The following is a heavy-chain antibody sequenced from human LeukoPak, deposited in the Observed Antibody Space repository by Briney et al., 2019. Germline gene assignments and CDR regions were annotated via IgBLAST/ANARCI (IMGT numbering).Heavy chain of an antibody. CDR3: ARGRRITMVREKFDY. D-gene: IGHD3-10*01. V-gene: IGHV4-34*01. J-gene: IGHJ4*02. Sequence: PSETLSLTCAVYGGSFSGYYWSWIRQPPGKGLEWIGEINHSGSTNYNPSLKSRVTISVDTSKNQFSLKLSSVTAADTAVYYCARGRRITMVREKFDYWGQGTLVTVSS. CDR1: GGSFSGYY. CDR2: INHSGST.